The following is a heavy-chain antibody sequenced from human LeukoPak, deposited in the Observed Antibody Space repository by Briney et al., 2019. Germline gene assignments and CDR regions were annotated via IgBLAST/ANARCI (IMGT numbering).Heavy chain of an antibody. J-gene: IGHJ4*02. D-gene: IGHD4-23*01. Sequence: SETLSFTCAVYGGSFSGYYWSWIRQPPGNGLEWIGEINHSGSTNYNPSLKSRVTISVDTSKNQFSLKLSSVTAADTAVYYCARGSLRWYDYWGQGTLVTVSS. CDR3: ARGSLRWYDY. V-gene: IGHV4-34*01. CDR1: GGSFSGYY. CDR2: INHSGST.